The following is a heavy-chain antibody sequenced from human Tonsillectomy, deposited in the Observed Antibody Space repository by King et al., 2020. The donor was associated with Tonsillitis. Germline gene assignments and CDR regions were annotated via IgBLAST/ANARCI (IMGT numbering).Heavy chain of an antibody. V-gene: IGHV3-30*18. J-gene: IGHJ4*02. CDR2: ISYDGSNK. CDR1: GFTFSSYG. D-gene: IGHD3-10*01. Sequence: VQLVQSGGGLVQPGRSLRLSCAASGFTFSSYGMHWVRQAPGKWLDWVAVISYDGSNKYYAYSVKGRFTISRDNSKNTLYLQMNSIVAEDTAVYYCAKDSWGSGYSYWGQGTLVTVSS. CDR3: AKDSWGSGYSY.